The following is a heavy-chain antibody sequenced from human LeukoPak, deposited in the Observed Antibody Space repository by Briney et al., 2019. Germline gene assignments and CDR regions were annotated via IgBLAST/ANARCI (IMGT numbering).Heavy chain of an antibody. V-gene: IGHV1-2*02. D-gene: IGHD4-23*01. CDR3: AREDDYGSNSYDY. CDR2: VNPNSGGT. CDR1: GYTFTGYY. Sequence: ASVKVSCKASGYTFTGYYIHWVRRAPGQGLEWTGWVNPNSGGTNYAQKFQGRVTMTRDTSISTAYMELSRLRSDDTAVYYCAREDDYGSNSYDYWGQGSLVTVSS. J-gene: IGHJ4*02.